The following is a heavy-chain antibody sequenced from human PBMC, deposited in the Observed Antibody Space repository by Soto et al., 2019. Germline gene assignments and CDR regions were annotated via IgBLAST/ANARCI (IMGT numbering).Heavy chain of an antibody. CDR1: GFTFSSYA. Sequence: EVQLLESGGGLVQPGGSLRLSCAASGFTFSSYAMSWVRQAPGKGLEWVSAISGSGGSTYYADSVKGRFTISRDNSKNTLYLQMNSVRAEDTAVYYCAKDEGHCSGGSCASYYYYMDVWGKGTTVTVSS. V-gene: IGHV3-23*01. CDR2: ISGSGGST. D-gene: IGHD2-15*01. J-gene: IGHJ6*03. CDR3: AKDEGHCSGGSCASYYYYMDV.